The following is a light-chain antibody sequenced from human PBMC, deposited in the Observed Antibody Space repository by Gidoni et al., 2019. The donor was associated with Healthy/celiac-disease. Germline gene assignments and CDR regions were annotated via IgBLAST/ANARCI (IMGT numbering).Light chain of an antibody. CDR3: QQRSNWPLT. J-gene: IGKJ4*01. V-gene: IGKV3-11*01. Sequence: ESGLTQSPATLSLSPGERATLACRASQSVSSYLAWYHQKPGQAPRLLIYDASNRATGIPARFSGSGSGTDFTLTISSLEPEAFAVYYCQQRSNWPLTFGGGTKVEIK. CDR1: QSVSSY. CDR2: DAS.